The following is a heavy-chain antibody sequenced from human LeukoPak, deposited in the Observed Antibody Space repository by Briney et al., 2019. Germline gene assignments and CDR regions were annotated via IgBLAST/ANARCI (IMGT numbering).Heavy chain of an antibody. CDR1: GFTFSRYS. Sequence: PGGSVSLFCAASGFTFSRYSMNCVRDAPGKGLEWVTSISSSSSYIYYVNSVKGRFTNSRYNAKNLLYLHMNSLRAEDTAVYYCASGRGAQMATIFYYGGRGTLVTASS. J-gene: IGHJ4*02. D-gene: IGHD5-24*01. CDR3: ASGRGAQMATIFYY. V-gene: IGHV3-21*01. CDR2: ISSSSSYI.